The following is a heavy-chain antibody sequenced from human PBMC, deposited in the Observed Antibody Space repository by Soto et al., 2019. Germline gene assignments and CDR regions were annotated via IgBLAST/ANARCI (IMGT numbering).Heavy chain of an antibody. CDR3: ARGNLPLLYRYYYYGMDV. J-gene: IGHJ6*02. V-gene: IGHV1-2*04. CDR1: GYTFTGYY. CDR2: INPNSGGT. Sequence: ASVKVSCKASGYTFTGYYMHWVRQAPGQGLEWMGWINPNSGGTNYAQKFQGWVTMTRDTSISTAYMELSRLRSDDTAVYYCARGNLPLLYRYYYYGMDVWGQRTTVTVSS. D-gene: IGHD2-2*02.